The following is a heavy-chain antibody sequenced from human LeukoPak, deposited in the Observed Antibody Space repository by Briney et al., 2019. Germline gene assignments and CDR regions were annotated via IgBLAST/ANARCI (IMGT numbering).Heavy chain of an antibody. CDR3: ARDIYRYYYDSSGLPLDY. V-gene: IGHV3-30*02. CDR2: IRHDGSNK. D-gene: IGHD3-22*01. J-gene: IGHJ4*02. Sequence: GGSLRLSCAASGFTFSSYGIHWVRQAPGKGLEWVAFIRHDGSNKYYADSVKGRFTISRDNSKSTLYLQMNSLRAEDTAVYYCARDIYRYYYDSSGLPLDYWGQGTLVTVSS. CDR1: GFTFSSYG.